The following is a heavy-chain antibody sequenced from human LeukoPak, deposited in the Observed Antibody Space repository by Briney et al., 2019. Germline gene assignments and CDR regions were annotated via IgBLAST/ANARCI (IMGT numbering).Heavy chain of an antibody. CDR2: ISSSSSTI. J-gene: IGHJ6*02. Sequence: PGGSLRLSCAASGFTFSSYSMNWVRQAPGKGLEWVSYISSSSSTIYYADSVKGRFTISRDNAKNSLYLQMNSLRDEHTAVYYCARIDIVVVPAARYYYYGMDVWGQGTTVTVSS. CDR3: ARIDIVVVPAARYYYYGMDV. CDR1: GFTFSSYS. V-gene: IGHV3-48*02. D-gene: IGHD2-2*01.